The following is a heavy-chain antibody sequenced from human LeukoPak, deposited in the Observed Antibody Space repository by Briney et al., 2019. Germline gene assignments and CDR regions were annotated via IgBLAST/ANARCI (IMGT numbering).Heavy chain of an antibody. CDR3: AKVQVLFDY. CDR2: IGGSGGST. D-gene: IGHD3-10*01. J-gene: IGHJ4*02. V-gene: IGHV3-23*01. Sequence: GGSLRLSCAASGFTFSNYAMSWVRQAPGKGLEWVSSIGGSGGSTYYADSVKGRFTISRDNSKNTLYLQMNSLRAEDTAIYYCAKVQVLFDYWGQGTLVTGSS. CDR1: GFTFSNYA.